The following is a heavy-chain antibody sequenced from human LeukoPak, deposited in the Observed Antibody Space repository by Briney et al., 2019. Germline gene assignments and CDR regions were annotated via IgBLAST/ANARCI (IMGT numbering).Heavy chain of an antibody. J-gene: IGHJ3*02. Sequence: AGRSPRLSCAASGFTFSSYGMNWVRQAPGKGLEWVSSISSSSSYIYYADSVKGRFTISRDNAKNSLYLQMNSLRAEDTAVYYCAREAHYYDSSGYYTPDAFDIWGQGTMVTVSS. CDR3: AREAHYYDSSGYYTPDAFDI. CDR2: ISSSSSYI. D-gene: IGHD3-22*01. V-gene: IGHV3-21*01. CDR1: GFTFSSYG.